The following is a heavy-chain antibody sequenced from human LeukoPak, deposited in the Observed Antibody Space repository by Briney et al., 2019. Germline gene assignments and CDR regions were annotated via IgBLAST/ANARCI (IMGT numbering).Heavy chain of an antibody. J-gene: IGHJ4*02. CDR3: TRDNLPIVVVTPPFDF. CDR1: GFTFADYG. V-gene: IGHV3-49*04. CDR2: VRSYPYGATT. Sequence: PGGSLRLSCTTSGFTFADYGVNWVRQAPGKGLEWVGSVRSYPYGATTEYGASVNGRFSISRDDSRRTAYLQMNYLRPEDTGVYYCTRDNLPIVVVTPPFDFWGQGTLVTVSS. D-gene: IGHD2-21*02.